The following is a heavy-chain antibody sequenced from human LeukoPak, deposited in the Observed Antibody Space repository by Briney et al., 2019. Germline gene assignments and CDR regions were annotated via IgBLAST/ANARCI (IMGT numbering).Heavy chain of an antibody. J-gene: IGHJ4*01. D-gene: IGHD6-19*01. CDR1: GFTFSDYY. Sequence: GGSLRLSCAASGFTFSDYYMSWIRQAPGKGLEWVSYISSSSNYTNYADSVKGRFTISIDNAKNSLYLQMNSLRADDTAGYVCQRSIAVAAMGSDYGGQGSLVTV. CDR3: QRSIAVAAMGSDY. CDR2: ISSSSNYT. V-gene: IGHV3-11*03.